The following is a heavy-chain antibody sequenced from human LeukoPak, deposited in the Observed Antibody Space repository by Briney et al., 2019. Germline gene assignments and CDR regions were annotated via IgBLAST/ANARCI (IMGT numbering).Heavy chain of an antibody. CDR3: ARGGSSWDFHYYYYMDV. V-gene: IGHV3-48*03. D-gene: IGHD6-13*01. Sequence: GGSLRLSCAASGFTFSSYEMNWVRQAPGKGLEWVSYISSSGSTIYYADSVKGRFTISRDNAKNSLYLQMNSLRAEHTAVYYCARGGSSWDFHYYYYMDVWGKGTTVTVSS. CDR2: ISSSGSTI. J-gene: IGHJ6*03. CDR1: GFTFSSYE.